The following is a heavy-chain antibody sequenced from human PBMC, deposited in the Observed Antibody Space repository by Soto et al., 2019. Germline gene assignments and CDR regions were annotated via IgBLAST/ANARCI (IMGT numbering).Heavy chain of an antibody. CDR3: ARTYYDFWSGYYQPPSNWFDP. Sequence: ASVKVSCKASGGTFSSYAISWVRQAPGQGLEWMGGIIPIFGTANYAQKFQGRVTITADKSTSTAYMELSSLRSEDTAVYYCARTYYDFWSGYYQPPSNWFDPWGQGNLVTVSS. CDR2: IIPIFGTA. J-gene: IGHJ5*02. CDR1: GGTFSSYA. D-gene: IGHD3-3*01. V-gene: IGHV1-69*06.